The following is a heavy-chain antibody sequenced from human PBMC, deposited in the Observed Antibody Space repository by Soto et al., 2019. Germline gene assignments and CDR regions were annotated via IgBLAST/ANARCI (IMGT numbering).Heavy chain of an antibody. CDR3: ARDLTLRGMDG. CDR1: GFTFSRHW. Sequence: PGGSLRLSCAASGFTFSRHWKTWVRQAPGKGLEWVAKIKQDGRQKYYVDSVRGRFTISRDNAKNSLYLQMNSLRAEDTAVYYCARDLTLRGMDGWGQGTTVTVSS. V-gene: IGHV3-7*03. CDR2: IKQDGRQK. J-gene: IGHJ6*02.